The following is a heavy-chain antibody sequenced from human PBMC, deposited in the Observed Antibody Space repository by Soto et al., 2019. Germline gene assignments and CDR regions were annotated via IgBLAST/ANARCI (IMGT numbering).Heavy chain of an antibody. D-gene: IGHD3-10*01. J-gene: IGHJ6*02. CDR1: GYSFTSYW. Sequence: PGESLKISCKGSGYSFTSYWIGWVRQMPGKGLEWMGIIYPGDSDTRYSPSFQGQVTISADKSISTAYLQWSSLKASDTAMYYCARPGPTITMVRGVMGYYGMDVWGQGTTVTVSS. V-gene: IGHV5-51*01. CDR3: ARPGPTITMVRGVMGYYGMDV. CDR2: IYPGDSDT.